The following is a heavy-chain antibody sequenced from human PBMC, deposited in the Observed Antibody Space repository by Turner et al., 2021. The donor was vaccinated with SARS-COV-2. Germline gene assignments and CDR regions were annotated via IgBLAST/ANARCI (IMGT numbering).Heavy chain of an antibody. Sequence: QVQLQESGPGLVKPSETLSLTCTVSGGSISSYYWSWIRQPPGKGLEWIAYVYYGGSTQSNPSLKSRVTISVDTSTNHFSLNLTSVTAADTAVYYCARAGDGYNQALYYYGIDVWGPGTTVTVSS. CDR1: GGSISSYY. J-gene: IGHJ6*02. CDR2: VYYGGST. V-gene: IGHV4-59*01. D-gene: IGHD3-10*01. CDR3: ARAGDGYNQALYYYGIDV.